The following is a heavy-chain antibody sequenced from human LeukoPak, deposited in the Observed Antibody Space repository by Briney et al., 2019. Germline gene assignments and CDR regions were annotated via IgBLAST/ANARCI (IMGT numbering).Heavy chain of an antibody. D-gene: IGHD2-2*02. CDR3: ARGAAPIAAVVPAAIFLSYYYYYGMDV. CDR2: IYYSGST. CDR1: GGSISSYY. J-gene: IGHJ6*02. Sequence: SETLSLTCTVSGGSISSYYCSWIRQPPGKGLEWIGYIYYSGSTNYNPSLKSRVTISVDTSKNQFSLKLSSVTAADTAVYYCARGAAPIAAVVPAAIFLSYYYYYGMDVWGQGTTVTVSS. V-gene: IGHV4-59*01.